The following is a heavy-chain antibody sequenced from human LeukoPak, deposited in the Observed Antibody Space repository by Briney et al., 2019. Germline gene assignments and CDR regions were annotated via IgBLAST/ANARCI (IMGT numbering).Heavy chain of an antibody. Sequence: PGGSLRLSCAASGFTFSSYSMNWVRQAPGKGLEWVSSISSSSYIYYADSVKGRFTISRDNAKNSLYLQMNSLRAEDTAVYYCARDQDGSGFDYWGQGTLVTVSS. J-gene: IGHJ4*02. CDR3: ARDQDGSGFDY. CDR1: GFTFSSYS. D-gene: IGHD3-10*01. V-gene: IGHV3-21*01. CDR2: ISSSSYI.